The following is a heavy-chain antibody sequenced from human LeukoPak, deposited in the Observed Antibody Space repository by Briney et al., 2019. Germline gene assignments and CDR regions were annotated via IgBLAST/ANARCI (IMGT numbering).Heavy chain of an antibody. V-gene: IGHV4-39*07. CDR3: ARRYGSGSSGTFDY. CDR1: GGSISSRYYY. J-gene: IGHJ4*02. Sequence: ASETLSLTCTVSGGSISSRYYYWGWIRQSPGRGLEWIGSIYHSGSTNYNPSLKSRVTISVDTSKNQFSLKLSSVTAADTAVYYCARRYGSGSSGTFDYWGQGTLVTVSS. D-gene: IGHD3-10*01. CDR2: IYHSGST.